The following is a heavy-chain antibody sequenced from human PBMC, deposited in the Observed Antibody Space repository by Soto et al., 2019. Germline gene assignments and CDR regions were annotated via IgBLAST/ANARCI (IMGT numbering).Heavy chain of an antibody. D-gene: IGHD4-17*01. CDR2: ISGDGSVT. CDR3: TRIKYGDYIDY. J-gene: IGHJ4*02. Sequence: GGSLRLSCAASGFTFRTFYMHWVRQAPGKGLVWVSRISGDGSVTAYADSVEGRFTISRNTAKNTLYLQMNALRAEDTAVYYCTRIKYGDYIDYWGQGTMVTVSS. V-gene: IGHV3-74*01. CDR1: GFTFRTFY.